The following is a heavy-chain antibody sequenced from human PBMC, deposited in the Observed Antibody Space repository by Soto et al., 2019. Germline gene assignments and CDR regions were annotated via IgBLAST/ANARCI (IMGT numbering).Heavy chain of an antibody. V-gene: IGHV3-30-3*01. CDR2: ISYDGSNK. CDR3: ARTDCSSTSCPPYY. CDR1: GFTFSSYA. Sequence: QVQLVESGGGVVQPGRSLRLSCAASGFTFSSYAMHWVSQAPGKGLEWVAVISYDGSNKYYADSVKGRFTISRDNSKNTLYLQMNSLRAEDTAVYYCARTDCSSTSCPPYYWGQGTLVTVSS. J-gene: IGHJ4*02. D-gene: IGHD2-2*01.